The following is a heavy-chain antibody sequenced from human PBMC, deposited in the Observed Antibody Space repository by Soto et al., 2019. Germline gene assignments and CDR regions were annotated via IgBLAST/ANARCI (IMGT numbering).Heavy chain of an antibody. Sequence: QVRLVESGGGVVQPGRSVMLSCTVSGFPFSSYGFHWVRQAPGQGLEWVALISYDGSNEYYSYSVKARFTISRDNSKNTLYLQMNSLGREDTAVYYCAKLVERLGGVTVVAYWGRGTLVTVSS. CDR3: AKLVERLGGVTVVAY. D-gene: IGHD2-15*01. CDR2: ISYDGSNE. CDR1: GFPFSSYG. V-gene: IGHV3-30*18. J-gene: IGHJ4*02.